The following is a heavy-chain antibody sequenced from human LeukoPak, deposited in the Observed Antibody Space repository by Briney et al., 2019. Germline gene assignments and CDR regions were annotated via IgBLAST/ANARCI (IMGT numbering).Heavy chain of an antibody. D-gene: IGHD3-10*01. V-gene: IGHV3-30*18. CDR3: AKDAHSDMLRGLKLDF. Sequence: AGGSLRLSCAASGFSFSNYGIHWVRQAPGKGLEWVAVISYNGNNKYYSDSVKGRFTISRDNSKNTLYLQMNSLRAEDTAVYYCAKDAHSDMLRGLKLDFRGQGTLVTVSS. CDR1: GFSFSNYG. CDR2: ISYNGNNK. J-gene: IGHJ4*02.